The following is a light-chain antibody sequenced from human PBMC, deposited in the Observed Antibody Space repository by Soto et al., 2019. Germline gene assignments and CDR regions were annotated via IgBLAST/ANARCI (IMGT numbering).Light chain of an antibody. CDR3: QQYGSSPIT. V-gene: IGKV3D-20*01. CDR1: QSISSSF. Sequence: EVVMTQSPATLSVSPGERATLSCRASQSISSSFLAWYQQKPGLAPRLLIYDASSRASGIPERFSGSGSGTGFSLTISSLEPEDSAVYYCQQYGSSPITFGQGTRLEIK. CDR2: DAS. J-gene: IGKJ5*01.